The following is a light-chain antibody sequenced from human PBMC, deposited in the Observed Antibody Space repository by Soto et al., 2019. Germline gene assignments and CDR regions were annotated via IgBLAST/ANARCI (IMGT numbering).Light chain of an antibody. CDR3: SSHSSSGTLEV. V-gene: IGLV2-14*03. CDR2: DVY. Sequence: QSALTQPASVSGSPGQSITISCAGTSSDVGGSNYVSWYQQHPGKAPKLMIDDVYNRPSGISNRFSGSKSVNTASLTISGLPAEDDADYYCSSHSSSGTLEVFGAGTKLTVL. J-gene: IGLJ2*01. CDR1: SSDVGGSNY.